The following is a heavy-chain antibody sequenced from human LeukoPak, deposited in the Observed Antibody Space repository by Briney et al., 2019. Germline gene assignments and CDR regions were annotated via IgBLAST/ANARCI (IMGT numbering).Heavy chain of an antibody. Sequence: PGGSLRLSCAASGFTFSSYAMSWVRQAPGKGLEWVSSISSSSCYIYYADSVKGRFTVSRDNAKNSLYLQMNSLRAEDTAVYYCAREMYYYDSSGYGMDVWGQGTTVTVSS. CDR2: ISSSSCYI. CDR1: GFTFSSYA. J-gene: IGHJ6*02. CDR3: AREMYYYDSSGYGMDV. D-gene: IGHD3-22*01. V-gene: IGHV3-21*01.